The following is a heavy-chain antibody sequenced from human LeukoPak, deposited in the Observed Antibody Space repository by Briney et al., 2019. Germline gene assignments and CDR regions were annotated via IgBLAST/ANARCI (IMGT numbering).Heavy chain of an antibody. D-gene: IGHD3-22*01. CDR3: AKTGGDSSGFGAFDI. CDR2: IYYSGST. V-gene: IGHV4-30-4*01. J-gene: IGHJ3*02. Sequence: SQTLSLTCTVSGGSISSGDYYWSWIRQPPGKGLEWIGYIYYSGSTYYNPSLKSRVTISVDTSKNQFSLKLSSVTAADTAVYYCAKTGGDSSGFGAFDIWGQGTMVTVSS. CDR1: GGSISSGDYY.